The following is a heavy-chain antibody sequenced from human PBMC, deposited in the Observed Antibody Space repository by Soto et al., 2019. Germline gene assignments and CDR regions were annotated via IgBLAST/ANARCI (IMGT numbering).Heavy chain of an antibody. CDR3: AKAGLRDDFWSGYHPFYYYYYMDV. CDR1: GFTFSSYA. J-gene: IGHJ6*03. CDR2: ISGSGGST. V-gene: IGHV3-23*01. D-gene: IGHD3-3*01. Sequence: GGSLRLSCAASGFTFSSYAMSWVRQAPGKGLEWVSAISGSGGSTYYADSVKGRFTISRDNSKNTLYLQMNSLRAEDTAVYYCAKAGLRDDFWSGYHPFYYYYYMDVWGKGTTVTVSS.